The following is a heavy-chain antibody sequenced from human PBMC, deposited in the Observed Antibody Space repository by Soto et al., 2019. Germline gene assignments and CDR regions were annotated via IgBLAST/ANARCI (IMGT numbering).Heavy chain of an antibody. J-gene: IGHJ4*02. CDR3: ARQIYDSDTGPNFQYYFDS. D-gene: IGHD3-22*01. Sequence: ESLKISCKGSGYSFAGYWITWVRQKPGKGLEWMGRIDPSDSQTYYSPSFRGHVTISVTKSITTVFLQWSSLRASDTAMYYCARQIYDSDTGPNFQYYFDSWGQGTPVIVSA. V-gene: IGHV5-10-1*01. CDR2: IDPSDSQT. CDR1: GYSFAGYW.